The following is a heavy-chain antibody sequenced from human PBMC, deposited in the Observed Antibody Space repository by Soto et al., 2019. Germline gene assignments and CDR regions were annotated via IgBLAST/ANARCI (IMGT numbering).Heavy chain of an antibody. Sequence: QVHLQESGPGLVKASETLSLTCNVSGGSINAYYWNWVRQPPGKGLEWIGYVHYSGTTNFNPSLKGRVNMSLDSSKNQFSVNLKSVTAADTAVYYYANTGGHYDSSGLDASDIWGQGTLVTVSS. V-gene: IGHV4-59*01. CDR1: GGSINAYY. CDR2: VHYSGTT. J-gene: IGHJ3*02. D-gene: IGHD3-22*01. CDR3: ANTGGHYDSSGLDASDI.